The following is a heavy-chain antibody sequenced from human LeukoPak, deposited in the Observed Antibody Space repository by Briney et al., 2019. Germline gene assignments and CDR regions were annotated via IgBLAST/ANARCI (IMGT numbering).Heavy chain of an antibody. Sequence: SETLSLTCTVSGGSISSYYWSWIRQPPGQGLEWVGSVYHSGSIYYNPSLKSRVIMSVDTSKNQFSLKLSSLTAADTAIYYCAREIYYDSSAYDYWGQGTLVTVSS. CDR2: VYHSGSI. CDR1: GGSISSYY. D-gene: IGHD3-22*01. J-gene: IGHJ4*02. CDR3: AREIYYDSSAYDY. V-gene: IGHV4-59*04.